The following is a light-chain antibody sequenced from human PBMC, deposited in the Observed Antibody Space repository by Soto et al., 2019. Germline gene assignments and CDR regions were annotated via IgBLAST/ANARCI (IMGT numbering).Light chain of an antibody. V-gene: IGKV1-5*01. CDR2: DAS. J-gene: IGKJ1*01. Sequence: DIQMTQSPSTLSASVGDRVTITCRARQSISTWLAWYQQKPGKAPKLLIYDASSLESGVPSRFSGSGSGTELTITISSLQPDDFEIYYCQQYNSYSWTFGQGTKVDNK. CDR1: QSISTW. CDR3: QQYNSYSWT.